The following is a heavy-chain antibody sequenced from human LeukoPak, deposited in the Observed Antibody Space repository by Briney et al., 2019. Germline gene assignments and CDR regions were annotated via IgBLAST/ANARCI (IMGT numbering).Heavy chain of an antibody. Sequence: SVKVSCKASGGTFSSYAISWVRQAPGQGLEWMGGITPIFGTANYAQKFQGRVTITADESTSTAYMELSSLRSEDTAVYYCAIPGYSGYDLVYWGQGTLVTVSS. J-gene: IGHJ4*02. V-gene: IGHV1-69*13. D-gene: IGHD5-12*01. CDR1: GGTFSSYA. CDR2: ITPIFGTA. CDR3: AIPGYSGYDLVY.